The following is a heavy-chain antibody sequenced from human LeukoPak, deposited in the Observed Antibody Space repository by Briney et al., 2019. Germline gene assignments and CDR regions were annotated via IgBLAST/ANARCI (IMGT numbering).Heavy chain of an antibody. J-gene: IGHJ6*04. Sequence: VASVKISCKASGYIFTNYHMHWVRQAPGQGLEWMGWINPNSGGTNYAQKFQGRVTMTRDTSISTAYMELSRLRSDDTAVYYCARGNTMVRGMDVWGKGTTVTVSS. CDR3: ARGNTMVRGMDV. D-gene: IGHD3-10*01. V-gene: IGHV1-2*02. CDR1: GYIFTNYH. CDR2: INPNSGGT.